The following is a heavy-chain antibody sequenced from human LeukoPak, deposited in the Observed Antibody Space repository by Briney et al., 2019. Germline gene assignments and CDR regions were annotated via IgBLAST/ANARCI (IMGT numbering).Heavy chain of an antibody. CDR3: ARDPTQYLRYGHFDY. D-gene: IGHD5/OR15-5a*01. CDR1: GFTFSSYA. Sequence: TGGSLRPSCAACGFTFSSYAMHWVRQAPGKGLEWVAVISYDGSNKYYADSVKGRFTISRDNAKNSLYLQMNSLSDEDTAVYYCARDPTQYLRYGHFDYWGQGTLVTVSS. V-gene: IGHV3-30-3*01. J-gene: IGHJ4*02. CDR2: ISYDGSNK.